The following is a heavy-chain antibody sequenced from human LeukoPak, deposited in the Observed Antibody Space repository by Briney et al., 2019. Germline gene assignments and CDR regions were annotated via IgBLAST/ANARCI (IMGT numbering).Heavy chain of an antibody. CDR2: IYYSGST. J-gene: IGHJ4*02. CDR3: ARGSDYDSSACEY. CDR1: GGSISSSSYY. Sequence: NSSETLSLTCTVSGGSISSSSYYWGWIRQPPGKGLEWIGSIYYSGSTYYNPSLKSRVTISVDTSKNQFSLKLSSVTAADTAVYYCARGSDYDSSACEYWGQGTLVTVSS. D-gene: IGHD3-22*01. V-gene: IGHV4-39*01.